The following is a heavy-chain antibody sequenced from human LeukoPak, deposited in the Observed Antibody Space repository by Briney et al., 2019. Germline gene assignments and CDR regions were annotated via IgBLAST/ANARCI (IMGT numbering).Heavy chain of an antibody. CDR1: GYTFTGYY. CDR3: ARAQGFVVVVAATHYYYGMGV. Sequence: ASVKVSCKASGYTFTGYYMHWVRQAPGRGLEWMGWINPNSGGTNYAQKFQGRVTMTRDTSISTAYMELSRLRSDDTAVYYCARAQGFVVVVAATHYYYGMGVWGQGTTVTVSS. J-gene: IGHJ6*02. CDR2: INPNSGGT. V-gene: IGHV1-2*02. D-gene: IGHD2-15*01.